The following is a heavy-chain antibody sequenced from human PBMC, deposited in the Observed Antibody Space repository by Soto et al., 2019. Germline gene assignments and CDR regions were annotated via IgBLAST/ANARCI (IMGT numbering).Heavy chain of an antibody. CDR3: ARVDRSGNDY. D-gene: IGHD3-10*01. J-gene: IGHJ4*02. V-gene: IGHV1-69*02. Sequence: QVQLVQSGAEVKKPGSSVKVSCKASGGTFSSYTISWVRQAPGQGLEWMGRIIPILGIANYAQKFQGSVTIAADKSTSTAYMELSSLRSEDTAVYYCARVDRSGNDYWGQGTLVTVSS. CDR1: GGTFSSYT. CDR2: IIPILGIA.